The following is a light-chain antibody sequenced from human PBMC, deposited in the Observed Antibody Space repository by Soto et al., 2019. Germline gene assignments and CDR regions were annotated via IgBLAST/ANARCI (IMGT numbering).Light chain of an antibody. CDR3: QQYGSSPPSST. CDR1: QRISSGY. J-gene: IGKJ5*01. Sequence: EIVLTQSPGTLSLSPGERASLSCRASQRISSGYLAWYQQKPGQAPRLLIYGASNRATDIPDRFSGRGSGTDFTLTISRLEPEDFVLYYCQQYGSSPPSSTFGKGTRLEIK. V-gene: IGKV3-20*01. CDR2: GAS.